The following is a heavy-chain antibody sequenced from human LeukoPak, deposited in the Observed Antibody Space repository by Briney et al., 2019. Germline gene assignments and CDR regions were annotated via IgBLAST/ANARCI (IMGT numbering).Heavy chain of an antibody. V-gene: IGHV4-4*07. CDR2: IYSSGST. CDR3: ARRDSSSWYFDY. J-gene: IGHJ4*02. CDR1: GGSISNYY. Sequence: PSETLSLTCIVSGGSISNYYWSWIRQPAGKGLEWIGRIYSSGSTNHSPSLQSRVTMSLDTSKNQFSLKLSSVTAADTAVYYCARRDSSSWYFDYWGQGTLVTVSS. D-gene: IGHD6-13*01.